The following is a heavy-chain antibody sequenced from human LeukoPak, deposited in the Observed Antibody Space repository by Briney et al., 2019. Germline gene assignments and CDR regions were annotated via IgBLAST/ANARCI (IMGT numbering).Heavy chain of an antibody. D-gene: IGHD2-21*02. V-gene: IGHV4-34*01. CDR1: GGSFSGYY. CDR3: ARAYCVGDCTVLHIYFDN. CDR2: INHSGST. J-gene: IGHJ4*02. Sequence: SETLSLTCAVYGGSFSGYYWSWIRQPPGKGPEWIGEINHSGSTNYNPSLKSRVTISVDTSKNQFSLKLRSVMAADTAVYYCARAYCVGDCTVLHIYFDNWGQGTLVTVSS.